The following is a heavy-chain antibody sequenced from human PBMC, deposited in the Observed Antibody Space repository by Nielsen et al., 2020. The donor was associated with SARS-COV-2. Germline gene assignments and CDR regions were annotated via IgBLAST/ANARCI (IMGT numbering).Heavy chain of an antibody. Sequence: GGSLRLSCVASEFTFSSYAMSWVRQAPGKGLEWVSAISGSGGSTYYADSVKGRFTISRDNSKNTLYLQMNSLRAEDTAVYYCAKDVRSGGYFDYWGQGTLVTVSS. CDR1: EFTFSSYA. J-gene: IGHJ4*02. CDR2: ISGSGGST. CDR3: AKDVRSGGYFDY. V-gene: IGHV3-23*01. D-gene: IGHD1-1*01.